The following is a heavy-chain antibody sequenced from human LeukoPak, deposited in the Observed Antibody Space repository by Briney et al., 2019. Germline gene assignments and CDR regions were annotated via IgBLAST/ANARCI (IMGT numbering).Heavy chain of an antibody. D-gene: IGHD2-15*01. J-gene: IGHJ3*02. CDR3: ARLLRWSEDGFDI. V-gene: IGHV4-4*09. Sequence: PSETLSLTCTVSGGSISTYFWSWIRQSPGEGLEWIGYVHASGNTKYSPSLESRVTLSIDTPKNQFSLTLSFVTAADTAIYYCARLLRWSEDGFDIWGQGTVVAISS. CDR1: GGSISTYF. CDR2: VHASGNT.